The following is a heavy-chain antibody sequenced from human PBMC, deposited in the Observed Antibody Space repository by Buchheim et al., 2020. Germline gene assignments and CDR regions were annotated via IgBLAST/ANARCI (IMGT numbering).Heavy chain of an antibody. CDR3: ARAYAGGYESYYFDY. D-gene: IGHD5-12*01. CDR2: IWYDGSNK. CDR1: GFTFSSYG. V-gene: IGHV3-33*01. J-gene: IGHJ4*02. Sequence: QVQLVESGGGVVQPGRSLRLSCAASGFTFSSYGMHWVRQAPGKGLEWVAVIWYDGSNKYYADSVKGRFTISSDNSKKTLYLQMNSLRAEDTAVYYCARAYAGGYESYYFDYWGQGTL.